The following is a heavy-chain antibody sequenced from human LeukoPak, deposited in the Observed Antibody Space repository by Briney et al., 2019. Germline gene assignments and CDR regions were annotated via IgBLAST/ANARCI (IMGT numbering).Heavy chain of an antibody. CDR3: EREEVWFGTRPDY. V-gene: IGHV1-46*01. CDR2: INPSGGST. CDR1: GYTFTGYY. J-gene: IGHJ4*02. D-gene: IGHD3-10*01. Sequence: ASVKVSCKASGYTFTGYYMHWVRQAPGQGLEWMGIINPSGGSTSYAQKFQGRVTMTRDTSTSTVYMELSSLRSEDTAVYYCEREEVWFGTRPDYWGQGTPVTVSS.